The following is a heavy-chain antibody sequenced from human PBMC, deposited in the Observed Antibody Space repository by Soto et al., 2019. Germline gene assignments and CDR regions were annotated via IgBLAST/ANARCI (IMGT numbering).Heavy chain of an antibody. Sequence: QVQLVQSGAEVKKPGSSVKVSCKASGGTFSSYTIIWVRQATGQGLEWMGRIIPILGIANYAQKFQGRVTITADKSTSTAYMALSSLRSEDTAVHYCASQSGNYYNDYWGQGTLVTVSS. CDR3: ASQSGNYYNDY. V-gene: IGHV1-69*02. D-gene: IGHD3-10*01. CDR2: IIPILGIA. CDR1: GGTFSSYT. J-gene: IGHJ4*02.